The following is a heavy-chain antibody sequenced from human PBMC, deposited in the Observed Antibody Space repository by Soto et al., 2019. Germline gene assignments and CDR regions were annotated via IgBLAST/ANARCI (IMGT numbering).Heavy chain of an antibody. V-gene: IGHV1-18*04. Sequence: WASVKVSCKASGYTFTNYGVSWVRQAPGQGLEWMGWISTDNGNTYYAQKFQGRVTMTTDTSTNTAYMDLRSLRSDDTAVYYCARGDTVNTRNLDYWGQGTLVTVSS. CDR2: ISTDNGNT. CDR3: ARGDTVNTRNLDY. J-gene: IGHJ4*02. D-gene: IGHD4-17*01. CDR1: GYTFTNYG.